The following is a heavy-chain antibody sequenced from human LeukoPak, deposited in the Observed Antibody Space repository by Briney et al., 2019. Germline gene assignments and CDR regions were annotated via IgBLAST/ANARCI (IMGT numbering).Heavy chain of an antibody. CDR3: ARTLTRRLPTRRHYDSSGYYYVNALAI. D-gene: IGHD3-22*01. V-gene: IGHV4-34*01. Sequence: SETLSLTCAVYGGSFSGYYWSWIRQPPGKGLEWIGEISHSGSTNYNPSLKSRVTISVDTSKNQFSLKLSSVTAAAPAVYYRARTLTRRLPTRRHYDSSGYYYVNALAIWSQGTMVTVSS. J-gene: IGHJ3*02. CDR2: ISHSGST. CDR1: GGSFSGYY.